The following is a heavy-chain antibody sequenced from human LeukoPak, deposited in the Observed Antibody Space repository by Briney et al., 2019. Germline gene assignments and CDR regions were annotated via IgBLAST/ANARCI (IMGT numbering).Heavy chain of an antibody. V-gene: IGHV3-23*01. J-gene: IGHJ5*02. D-gene: IGHD6-13*01. CDR3: AKDQSGIAAAGMFDP. CDR2: ISGSGGST. CDR1: GFTFSSYA. Sequence: GGSLRLSCGASGFTFSSYAMSWVRQAPGKGLEWVSAISGSGGSTYYADSVKGRFTISRDNSKNTLYLQMNSLRAEDTAVYYCAKDQSGIAAAGMFDPWGQGTLVTVSS.